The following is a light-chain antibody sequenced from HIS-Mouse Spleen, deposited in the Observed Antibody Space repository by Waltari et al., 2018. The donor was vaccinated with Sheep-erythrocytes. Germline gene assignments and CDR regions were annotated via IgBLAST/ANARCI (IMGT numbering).Light chain of an antibody. J-gene: IGLJ3*02. CDR3: QAWDSSTAWV. CDR1: SSDVGGYNY. Sequence: QSALTQPPSASGSPGQSVTISCTGTSSDVGGYNYVSWYQQHPGKAPKLMIYEVSKRPSGVPDRFSGSNSGNTATLTISGTQAMDEADYYCQAWDSSTAWVFGGGTKLT. V-gene: IGLV2-8*01. CDR2: EVS.